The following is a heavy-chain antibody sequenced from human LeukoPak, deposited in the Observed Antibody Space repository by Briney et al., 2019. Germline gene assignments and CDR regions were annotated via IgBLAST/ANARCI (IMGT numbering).Heavy chain of an antibody. CDR3: AKGGPTGYSYTCWFDP. D-gene: IGHD5-18*01. Sequence: PGGSLRLSCAASGFTFSSYSMNWVRQAPGKGLEWVSAISGSGGSTYYADSVKGRFTISRDNSKNTLYLQMNSLRAEDTAVYYCAKGGPTGYSYTCWFDPWGQGTLVTVSS. J-gene: IGHJ5*02. V-gene: IGHV3-23*01. CDR1: GFTFSSYS. CDR2: ISGSGGST.